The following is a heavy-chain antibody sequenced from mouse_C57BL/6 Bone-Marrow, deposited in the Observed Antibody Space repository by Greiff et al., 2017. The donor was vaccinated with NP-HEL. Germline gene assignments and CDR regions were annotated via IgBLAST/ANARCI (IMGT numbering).Heavy chain of an antibody. J-gene: IGHJ2*01. CDR2: IRLKSDNYAT. Sequence: EVQGVESGGGLVQPGGSMKLSCVASGFTFSNYWMNWVRQSPEKGLEWVAQIRLKSDNYATHYAESVKGRFTISRDDSKSSVYLQMNNLRAEDTGIYYCTVFYDGYYFDYWGQGTTLTVSS. D-gene: IGHD2-3*01. CDR3: TVFYDGYYFDY. V-gene: IGHV6-3*01. CDR1: GFTFSNYW.